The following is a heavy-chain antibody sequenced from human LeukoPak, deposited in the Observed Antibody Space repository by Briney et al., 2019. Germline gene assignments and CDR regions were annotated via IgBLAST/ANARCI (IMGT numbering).Heavy chain of an antibody. CDR1: GFTFSSYW. J-gene: IGHJ5*02. V-gene: IGHV4-39*01. Sequence: LRLSCAASGFTFSSYWMHWVRQAPGKGLEWIGSIHYSGTTYYNPSLKSRVTIFVDTSKNQFSLKLSSVTAADTAVYYCARRPLGNNWFDPWGQGTLVTVSS. CDR3: ARRPLGNNWFDP. D-gene: IGHD2/OR15-2a*01. CDR2: IHYSGTT.